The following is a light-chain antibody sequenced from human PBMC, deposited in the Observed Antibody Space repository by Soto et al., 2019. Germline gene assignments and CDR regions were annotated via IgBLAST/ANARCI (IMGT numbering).Light chain of an antibody. J-gene: IGLJ2*01. CDR2: SNT. CDR3: ATWDDSLNGVV. CDR1: SSNIGSHT. V-gene: IGLV1-44*01. Sequence: QSVLTQPPSASGTPGQTIAISCSGGSSNIGSHTVNWFQQLPGTAPRLLIYSNTQRPSGVPDRFSGSKSGTSASLAISGRQSEYEGDYYGATWDDSLNGVVFGGGTKVTVL.